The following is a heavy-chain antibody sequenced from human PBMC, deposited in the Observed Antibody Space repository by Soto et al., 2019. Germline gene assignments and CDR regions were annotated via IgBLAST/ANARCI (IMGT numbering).Heavy chain of an antibody. V-gene: IGHV3-33*01. CDR1: GFNFSSYV. CDR2: IWYDGGNK. CDR3: ARDGQWLPRDGLRSSYYFDY. D-gene: IGHD6-19*01. Sequence: QVQLVESGGGVVQPGRSLRLSCAVSGFNFSSYVMHWVRQAPGKGLEWVAVIWYDGGNKYYADSVKGRFTISRDNSKNTLYLQMNSLRAEDTAVHYCARDGQWLPRDGLRSSYYFDYWGQGTLVTVSS. J-gene: IGHJ4*02.